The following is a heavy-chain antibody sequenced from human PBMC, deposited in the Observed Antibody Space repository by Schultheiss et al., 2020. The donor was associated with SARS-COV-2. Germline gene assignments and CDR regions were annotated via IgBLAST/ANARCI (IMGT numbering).Heavy chain of an antibody. CDR2: INSDGSST. J-gene: IGHJ6*02. CDR1: GFTFSSYW. Sequence: GGSLRLSCAASGFTFSSYWMHWVRQAPGKGLVWVSRINSDGSSTSYADSVKGRFTISRDNAKNTLYLQMNSLRAEDTAVYYCARDIKSSGWYVNHYYYGMDVWGQGTTVTVSS. D-gene: IGHD6-19*01. V-gene: IGHV3-74*01. CDR3: ARDIKSSGWYVNHYYYGMDV.